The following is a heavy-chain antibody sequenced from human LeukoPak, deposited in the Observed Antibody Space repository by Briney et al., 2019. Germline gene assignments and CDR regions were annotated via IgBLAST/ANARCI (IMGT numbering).Heavy chain of an antibody. CDR1: GGSITTDNW. Sequence: PSGTLSLTCAVSGGSITTDNWWGWVRQPPGKGLEWIGEIYHSGSINYNPSLKSRITMSVDKSKNQFSLKLSSVTAADTAVYYCARGYGSRWFGPWGQGTLVTVSS. J-gene: IGHJ5*02. CDR2: IYHSGSI. V-gene: IGHV4-4*02. D-gene: IGHD3-10*01. CDR3: ARGYGSRWFGP.